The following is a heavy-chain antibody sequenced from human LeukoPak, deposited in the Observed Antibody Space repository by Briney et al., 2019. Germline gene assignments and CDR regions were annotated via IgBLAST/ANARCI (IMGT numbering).Heavy chain of an antibody. V-gene: IGHV3-53*01. CDR3: ATSLAAAGPYYYYGMDV. D-gene: IGHD6-13*01. CDR1: GFTFSSYW. Sequence: PGGSLRLSCAASGFTFSSYWMHWVRQAPGKGLEWVSVIYSGGSTYYADSVKGRFTISRDNSKNTLYLQMNSLRAEDTAVYYCATSLAAAGPYYYYGMDVWGQGTTVTVSS. CDR2: IYSGGST. J-gene: IGHJ6*02.